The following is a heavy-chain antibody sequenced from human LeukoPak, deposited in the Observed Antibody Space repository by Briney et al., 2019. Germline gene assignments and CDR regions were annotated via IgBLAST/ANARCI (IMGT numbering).Heavy chain of an antibody. CDR2: ISSSSSYI. J-gene: IGHJ4*02. CDR1: GFTFSSYS. D-gene: IGHD3-10*01. V-gene: IGHV3-21*01. CDR3: ARDRGPSPFDY. Sequence: NAGGSLRLSCAASGFTFSSYSMNWVRQAPGKGLEWVSSISSSSSYIYYADSVKGRFTISRDNAKNSLYLQMNSLRAEDTAVYYCARDRGPSPFDYWGRGTLVTVSS.